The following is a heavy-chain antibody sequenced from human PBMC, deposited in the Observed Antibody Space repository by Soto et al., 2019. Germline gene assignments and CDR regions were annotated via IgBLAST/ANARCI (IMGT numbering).Heavy chain of an antibody. CDR2: IYYSGST. CDR1: GGSVSSTSYY. Sequence: QLQLQESGPGLVKLSETLSLTCTVSGGSVSSTSYYWGWIRQPPGKGLEWIGSIYYSGSTYYNPSLKSRVTISVDTSKNQFSLKLSSVTAADTAVYYCARIVGIRNSIGQRYYFDYWGQGTLVTVS. J-gene: IGHJ4*02. V-gene: IGHV4-39*01. CDR3: ARIVGIRNSIGQRYYFDY. D-gene: IGHD6-19*01.